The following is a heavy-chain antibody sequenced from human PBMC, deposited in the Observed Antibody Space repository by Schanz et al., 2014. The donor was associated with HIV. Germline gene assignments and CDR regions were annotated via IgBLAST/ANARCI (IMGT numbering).Heavy chain of an antibody. V-gene: IGHV3-30*03. J-gene: IGHJ4*02. CDR1: GFNFNSYG. CDR2: TSYDRTKK. D-gene: IGHD4-17*01. CDR3: ARQGLRFSFWLDY. Sequence: QVQLVESGGGVVQPGRSLRLSCVASGFNFNSYGMHWVRQAPGKGLEWGAVTSYDRTKKHYADSVKGRFTISRDNSKNTLYLQMNNLRAEDTAVYGCARQGLRFSFWLDYWGQGTPVTVS.